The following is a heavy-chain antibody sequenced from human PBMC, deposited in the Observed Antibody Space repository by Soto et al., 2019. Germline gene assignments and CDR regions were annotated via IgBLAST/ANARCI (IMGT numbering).Heavy chain of an antibody. CDR3: ARGGVYYYGSGSTLTIGY. V-gene: IGHV3-30-3*01. CDR2: ISYDGSNK. D-gene: IGHD3-10*01. CDR1: GFTFSSYA. Sequence: GGSLRLSCAASGFTFSSYAMHWVRQAPGKGLEWVAVISYDGSNKYYADSVKGRFTISRDNSKNTLYLQMNSLRAEDTAVYYCARGGVYYYGSGSTLTIGYWGQGTLVTVYS. J-gene: IGHJ4*02.